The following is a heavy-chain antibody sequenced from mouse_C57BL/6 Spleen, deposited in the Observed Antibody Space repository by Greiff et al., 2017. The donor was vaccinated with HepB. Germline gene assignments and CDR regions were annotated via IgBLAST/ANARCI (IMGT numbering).Heavy chain of an antibody. CDR1: SYTFTSYG. CDR2: IYPRSGNT. Sequence: QVQLQQSGAELARPGASVKLSCKASSYTFTSYGISWVKQRTGQGLEWIGEIYPRSGNTYYNEKFKGKATLTADKSSSTAYMELRSLTSEDSAVYFCYGNYDYAMDYWGQGTSVTVSS. CDR3: YGNYDYAMDY. D-gene: IGHD2-1*01. J-gene: IGHJ4*01. V-gene: IGHV1-81*01.